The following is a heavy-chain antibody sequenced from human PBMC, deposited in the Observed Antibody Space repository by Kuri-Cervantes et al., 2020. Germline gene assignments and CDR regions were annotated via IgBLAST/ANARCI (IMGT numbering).Heavy chain of an antibody. V-gene: IGHV3-21*01. J-gene: IGHJ4*02. CDR3: ARDRYGDYSMDY. Sequence: GGSLRLSCAASGFTFITYTMNWVRQAPGKGLEWVSSISSSSSYIYYADSVKGRFTISRDNAKNSLYLQMNSLRAEDTAVYYRARDRYGDYSMDYWGQGTLVTVSS. CDR1: GFTFITYT. CDR2: ISSSSSYI. D-gene: IGHD4-17*01.